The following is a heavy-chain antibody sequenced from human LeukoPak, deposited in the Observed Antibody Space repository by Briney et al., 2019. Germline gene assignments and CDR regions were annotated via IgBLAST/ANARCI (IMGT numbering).Heavy chain of an antibody. V-gene: IGHV1-46*01. J-gene: IGHJ5*02. CDR3: ARGHGSGSTIWFDP. CDR1: EYTFTSYS. CDR2: IHPTAGSA. Sequence: ASVKVSCKASEYTFTSYSLHWLRQAPGQGLEWMGMIHPTAGSANYAQKFQGRVTMTRDMSTSTVYMELSSLRSDDTAVYYCARGHGSGSTIWFDPWGQGTLVTVSS. D-gene: IGHD3-10*01.